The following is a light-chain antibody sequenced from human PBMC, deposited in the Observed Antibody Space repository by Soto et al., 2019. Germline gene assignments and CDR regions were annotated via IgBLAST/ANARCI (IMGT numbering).Light chain of an antibody. CDR2: RNA. J-gene: IGLJ3*02. CDR1: SSNIGTNF. CDR3: AAWDDSLSGWV. V-gene: IGLV1-47*02. Sequence: QSALTQPPSASGTPGQRVTISCSGSSSNIGTNFVYWYQQLPGTAPKLLIFRNAQRPSGVPDRFSGSRSGTSASLAISGLRSEDEADYYCAAWDDSLSGWVFGGGTKLTVL.